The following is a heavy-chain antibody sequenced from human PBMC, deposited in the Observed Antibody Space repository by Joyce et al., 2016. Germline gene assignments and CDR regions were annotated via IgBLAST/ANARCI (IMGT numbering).Heavy chain of an antibody. D-gene: IGHD3-3*01. J-gene: IGHJ6*02. CDR1: GFTFNKAW. CDR2: IKMKAEGGTT. CDR3: AASDFWSGYSIDYYYSGLDV. V-gene: IGHV3-15*01. Sequence: EVQLVESGGGLVRPGGSLRLSCAASGFTFNKAWMYWVRQAPWEGLESLGRIKMKAEGGTTDYAAPVKGGFNILRSDSKNTLYLQMNSLKTEDTAVYFCAASDFWSGYSIDYYYSGLDVWGQGTTVSAFS.